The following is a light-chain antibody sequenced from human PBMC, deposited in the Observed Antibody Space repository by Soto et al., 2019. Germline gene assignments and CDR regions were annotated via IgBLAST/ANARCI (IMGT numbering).Light chain of an antibody. V-gene: IGKV3-20*01. Sequence: EIVLTQSPGTLSLSPGERATLSCRASQSVSSSYLAWYQQKPGQAHRLLIYGASSRATGIPDRFSGSGSGTDFTLTISRLEPEDFAVYYCQQYGNSPPITFGHGTRLEIK. CDR2: GAS. J-gene: IGKJ5*01. CDR3: QQYGNSPPIT. CDR1: QSVSSSY.